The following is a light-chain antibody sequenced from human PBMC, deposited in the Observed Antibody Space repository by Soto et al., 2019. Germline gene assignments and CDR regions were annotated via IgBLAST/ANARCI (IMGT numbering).Light chain of an antibody. J-gene: IGLJ3*02. V-gene: IGLV2-11*01. CDR2: DVS. CDR1: SSDVGGYNY. Sequence: QSALTQPRSVSGSPGQSVTISCTGTSSDVGGYNYVSWYQQHPGKAPKLVIYDVSKWPSGVPDRFSGSKSGNTASLPISGHQAEDEADYYCCSYAGNSLWVFGGGTKLTVL. CDR3: CSYAGNSLWV.